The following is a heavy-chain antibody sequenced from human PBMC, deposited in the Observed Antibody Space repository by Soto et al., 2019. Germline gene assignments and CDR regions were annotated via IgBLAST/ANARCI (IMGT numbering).Heavy chain of an antibody. V-gene: IGHV4-59*01. CDR1: GGSITRYY. CDR2: IYYNGNI. Sequence: QVQLQESGPGLVKPLETLSLTCTVPGGSITRYYWSWVRQPPGKGLEWLGYIYYNGNINYNPSLKSRLTMSLDTSKNQFSLRLSSVTAADTAVYYCATGRVYFGSEYWGQGTLVTVSS. CDR3: ATGRVYFGSEY. J-gene: IGHJ4*02. D-gene: IGHD3-10*01.